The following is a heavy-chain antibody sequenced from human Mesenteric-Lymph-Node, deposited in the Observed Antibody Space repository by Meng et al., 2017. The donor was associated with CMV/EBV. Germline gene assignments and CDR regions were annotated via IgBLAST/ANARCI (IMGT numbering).Heavy chain of an antibody. J-gene: IGHJ4*02. V-gene: IGHV1-2*06. D-gene: IGHD1-14*01. CDR1: GYTFTGYY. CDR3: ARNVSDHPFDY. Sequence: QVQLVQSGAEVTKPGASVKVPCKSSGYTFTGYYMHWARQAPGQGLEWMGRINSDRGGTNYAQKCQGRVTMSRDTSISTAYMELRRLISDDTAVYYCARNVSDHPFDYWGQGTLVTVSS. CDR2: INSDRGGT.